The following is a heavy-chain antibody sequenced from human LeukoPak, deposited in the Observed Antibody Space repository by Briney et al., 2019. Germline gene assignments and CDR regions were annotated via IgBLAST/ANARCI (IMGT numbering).Heavy chain of an antibody. J-gene: IGHJ3*02. CDR2: INPSSGGT. D-gene: IGHD1-26*01. V-gene: IGHV1-2*02. CDR3: ARPIRGSYVEDVFDI. CDR1: GYTFSDYY. Sequence: ASVKVSCKTSGYTFSDYYLHWVRQAPGQGPEWMGWINPSSGGTKNAQKFQGRVTMTRDTSISTGYMELSRLRSDDTAVYYCARPIRGSYVEDVFDIWGQGTMVTVSA.